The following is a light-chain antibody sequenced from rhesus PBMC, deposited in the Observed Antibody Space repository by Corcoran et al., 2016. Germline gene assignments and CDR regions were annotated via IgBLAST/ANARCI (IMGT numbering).Light chain of an antibody. V-gene: IGKV1-28*03. J-gene: IGKJ2*01. Sequence: DIQMTQSPSSLSASVGDTVTITCRASQGISSYLNLVQQKPWKAPKLLIYAASSLESGVPSRFSGSGSGTDFTLTITSLQPEDFAVYYCLQHNSYPYSFGQGTKVEIK. CDR1: QGISSY. CDR2: AAS. CDR3: LQHNSYPYS.